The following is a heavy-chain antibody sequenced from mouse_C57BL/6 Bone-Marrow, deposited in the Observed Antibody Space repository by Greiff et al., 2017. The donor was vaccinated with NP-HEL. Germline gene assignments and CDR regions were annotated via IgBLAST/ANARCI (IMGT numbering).Heavy chain of an antibody. V-gene: IGHV5-6*01. CDR2: ISSGGSYT. D-gene: IGHD2-5*01. CDR3: ARHYYSNYFDY. J-gene: IGHJ2*01. CDR1: GFTFSSYG. Sequence: EVQGVESGGDLVKPGGSLKLSCAASGFTFSSYGMSWVRQTPDKRLEWVATISSGGSYTYYPDSVKGRFTISIDNAKNTLYLQMSSLKSEDTAMYYCARHYYSNYFDYWGQGTTLTVSS.